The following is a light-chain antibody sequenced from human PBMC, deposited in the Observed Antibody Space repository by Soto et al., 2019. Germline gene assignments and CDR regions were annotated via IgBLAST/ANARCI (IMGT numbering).Light chain of an antibody. CDR1: KLGSKY. J-gene: IGLJ3*02. CDR2: KDS. V-gene: IGLV3-1*01. Sequence: SYELTQPPSVSVSPGQTASISCSGDKLGSKYACWYQQKPGQSPVLVIYKDSERPSGIPERFSGSNSGNTATLTISGTQAMDEADYYCQAWDSSTVVFGGGTQLTVL. CDR3: QAWDSSTVV.